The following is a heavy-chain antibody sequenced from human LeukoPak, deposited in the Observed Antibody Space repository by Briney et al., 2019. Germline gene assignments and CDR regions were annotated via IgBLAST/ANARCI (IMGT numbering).Heavy chain of an antibody. J-gene: IGHJ4*02. CDR2: IYYSGST. D-gene: IGHD2-21*01. Sequence: SETLSLTCTVSGGSISSYYWSWIRQPPGKGLEWIGYIYYSGSTNYNPSLKSRVTISVDTSKNQFSLNLNSVTAADTAVYFCARVGGVFASIIDYWGQGTLVTVSS. CDR1: GGSISSYY. V-gene: IGHV4-59*08. CDR3: ARVGGVFASIIDY.